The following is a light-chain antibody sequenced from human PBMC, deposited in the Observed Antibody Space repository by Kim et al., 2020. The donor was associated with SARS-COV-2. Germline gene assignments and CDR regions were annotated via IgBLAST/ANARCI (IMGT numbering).Light chain of an antibody. V-gene: IGLV3-1*01. Sequence: SHELTQPPSVSVSPGQTASITCSGDKLGDKYACWYQQKPGQSPVLVIYRDTKRPSGIPERFSGSNSGNTATLTISGTQAMDEADYYCQAWDSSIVVFGGG. J-gene: IGLJ2*01. CDR1: KLGDKY. CDR2: RDT. CDR3: QAWDSSIVV.